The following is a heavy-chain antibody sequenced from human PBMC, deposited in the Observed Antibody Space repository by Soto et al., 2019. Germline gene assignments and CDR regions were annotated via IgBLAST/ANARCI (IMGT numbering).Heavy chain of an antibody. V-gene: IGHV3-9*01. Sequence: EVQLVESGGGLVQPGRSLRLSCAASGFTFGDYAMHWVRQAPGKGLEWVSGISWNSGSIGYADSVKGRFTISRDNAKNSLYLQMNSLRAEDTALYYCAKAYYDFWSTKNAFDIWGQGTMVTVSS. CDR3: AKAYYDFWSTKNAFDI. D-gene: IGHD3-3*01. J-gene: IGHJ3*02. CDR2: ISWNSGSI. CDR1: GFTFGDYA.